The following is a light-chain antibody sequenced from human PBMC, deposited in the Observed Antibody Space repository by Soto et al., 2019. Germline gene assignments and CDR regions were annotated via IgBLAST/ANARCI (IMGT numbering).Light chain of an antibody. CDR1: SNDVGGYNL. Sequence: QSALTQPASVSGSPGQWITISCTGTSNDVGGYNLVSWFQQHPGKAPKLMISEVNKRPSGVSNRFSGSKSANTASLTISVLQAEDEADYYCCSHVGGSSPQWVFGGGTKLTVL. CDR3: CSHVGGSSPQWV. J-gene: IGLJ3*02. V-gene: IGLV2-23*02. CDR2: EVN.